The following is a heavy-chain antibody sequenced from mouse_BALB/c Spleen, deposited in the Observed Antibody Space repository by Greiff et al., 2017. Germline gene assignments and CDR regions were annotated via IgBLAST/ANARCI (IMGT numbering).Heavy chain of an antibody. D-gene: IGHD2-1*01. CDR2: INSNGGST. J-gene: IGHJ1*01. CDR1: GFTFSSYY. Sequence: EVQLVESGGGLVKLGGSLKLSCAASGFTFSSYYMSWVRQTPEKRLELVAAINSNGGSTYYPDTVKGRFTISRDNAKNTLYLQMSSLKSEDTALYYCARQYYGNYVWYFDVWGAGTTVTVSS. V-gene: IGHV5-6-2*01. CDR3: ARQYYGNYVWYFDV.